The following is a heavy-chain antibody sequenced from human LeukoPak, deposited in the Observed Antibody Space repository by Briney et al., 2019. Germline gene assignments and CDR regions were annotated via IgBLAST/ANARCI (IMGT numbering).Heavy chain of an antibody. Sequence: SETLSLTCTVSGGSITSYYWTWIRQPPVKGLEWIGYIYYSGTTNYNPSLKSRVTISVDTSKNQFSLNLSSVTAADTAVYYCARHGTARQGFAYWGQGTLVTVSS. CDR2: IYYSGTT. CDR1: GGSITSYY. V-gene: IGHV4-59*08. D-gene: IGHD1/OR15-1a*01. CDR3: ARHGTARQGFAY. J-gene: IGHJ4*02.